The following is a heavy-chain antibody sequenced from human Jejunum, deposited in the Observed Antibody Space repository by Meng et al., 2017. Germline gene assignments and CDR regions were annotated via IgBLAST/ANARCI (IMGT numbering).Heavy chain of an antibody. CDR1: GFTFSTYA. D-gene: IGHD2-15*01. CDR2: IGSSGSV. J-gene: IGHJ5*02. Sequence: GGSLRLSCAASGFTFSTYAMNWVRQAPGKGLEWVSLIGSSGSVYYADSVKGRFTISRDNAENSLYLQMNSLRAEDTAVYYCARGGYPRAWGQGTRVTGSS. V-gene: IGHV3-69-1*01. CDR3: ARGGYPRA.